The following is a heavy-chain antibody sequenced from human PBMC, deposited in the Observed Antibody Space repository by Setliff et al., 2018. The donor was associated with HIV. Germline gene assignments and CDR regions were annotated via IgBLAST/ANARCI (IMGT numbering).Heavy chain of an antibody. V-gene: IGHV4-39*07. CDR3: ARGSGRSGGSCYSDY. J-gene: IGHJ4*02. D-gene: IGHD2-15*01. CDR1: GGSISDNKYY. CDR2: IYHSGKT. Sequence: SETLSLTCSVSGGSISDNKYYWSWIRQPPGKGLEWTGSIYHSGKTYYNPSLKSRLTISVDTSKNQFSLKLSSVTAADTAVYYCARGSGRSGGSCYSDYWGQGTLVTVSS.